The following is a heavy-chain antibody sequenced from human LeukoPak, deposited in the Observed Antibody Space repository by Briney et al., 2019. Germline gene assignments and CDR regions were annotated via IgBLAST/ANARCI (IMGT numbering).Heavy chain of an antibody. V-gene: IGHV1-18*01. CDR1: GYTFTSYG. CDR2: ISAYNGNT. D-gene: IGHD3-10*01. Sequence: GASVKVSCKASGYTFTSYGISWVRQAPGQGLELMGWISAYNGNTNYAQKLQGRVTMTTDTSTSTAYMELRSLRSDDTAVYYCARVVGSGSYYYYYYMDVWGKGTTVTVSS. CDR3: ARVVGSGSYYYYYYMDV. J-gene: IGHJ6*03.